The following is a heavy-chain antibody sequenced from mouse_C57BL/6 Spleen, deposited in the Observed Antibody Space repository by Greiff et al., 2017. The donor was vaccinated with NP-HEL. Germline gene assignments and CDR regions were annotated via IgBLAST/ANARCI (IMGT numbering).Heavy chain of an antibody. CDR2: IWGVGST. Sequence: QVQLKESGPGLVAPSQCLSITCTVSGFSLTSYGVDWVRQSPGKGLEWLGVIWGVGSTNYNSALKSRLSISKDNSKSQVFLKMNSLQTDDTAMDYCASAGGSRGFAYWGQGTLVTVSA. V-gene: IGHV2-6*01. J-gene: IGHJ3*01. CDR3: ASAGGSRGFAY. CDR1: GFSLTSYG.